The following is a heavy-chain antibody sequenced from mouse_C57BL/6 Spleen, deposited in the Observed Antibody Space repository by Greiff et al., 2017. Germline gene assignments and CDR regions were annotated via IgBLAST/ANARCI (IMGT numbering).Heavy chain of an antibody. CDR3: RVTIYYDYDWSMDY. V-gene: IGHV14-4*01. D-gene: IGHD2-4*01. CDR2: IDPENGDT. J-gene: IGHJ4*01. CDR1: GFNIKDDY. Sequence: EVKLQESGAELVRPGASVKLSCTASGFNIKDDYMHWVKQRPEQGLEWIGWIDPENGDTEYASKFKGKATITADTSSNTAYLQLSSLTSEDTAVYYCRVTIYYDYDWSMDYWGQGTSVTVSS.